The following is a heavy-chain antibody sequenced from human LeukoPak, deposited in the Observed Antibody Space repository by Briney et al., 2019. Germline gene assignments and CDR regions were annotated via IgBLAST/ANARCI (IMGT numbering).Heavy chain of an antibody. V-gene: IGHV4-4*07. Sequence: SETLSLTCTVSGGSISSYYWSWIRQPAGQGLDWIGRIYTSDSTNYNPSLKSRVTMSVDTSKNQFSLKLNSVTAADTAVYYCARETNSSSWRALDYWGQGTLVTVSS. CDR1: GGSISSYY. CDR2: IYTSDST. CDR3: ARETNSSSWRALDY. D-gene: IGHD6-13*01. J-gene: IGHJ4*02.